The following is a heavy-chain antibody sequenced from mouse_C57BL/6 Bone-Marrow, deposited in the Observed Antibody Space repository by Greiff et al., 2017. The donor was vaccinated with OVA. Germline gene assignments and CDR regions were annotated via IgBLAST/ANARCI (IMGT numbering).Heavy chain of an antibody. Sequence: QVQLQQSGPELVKPGASVKISCKASGYAFSSSWMNWVKQRPGKGLEWIGRIYPGGGDTNYNGKFKGKATLTADKSSSTAYMQLSSLTSEDSAVSICAREVYSLAWFAYWGQGTLVTVSA. D-gene: IGHD6-1*01. V-gene: IGHV1-82*01. CDR1: GYAFSSSW. CDR3: AREVYSLAWFAY. J-gene: IGHJ3*01. CDR2: IYPGGGDT.